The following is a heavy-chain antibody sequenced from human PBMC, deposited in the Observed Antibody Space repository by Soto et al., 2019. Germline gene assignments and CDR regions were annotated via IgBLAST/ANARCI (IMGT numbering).Heavy chain of an antibody. CDR2: IGTAGDT. D-gene: IGHD3-9*01. Sequence: TGGSLRLSCAASGFTFSSYDMHWVRQATGKGLEWVSAIGTAGDTYYPGSVKGRFTISRENAKNSLYIQMNSLRAGDTSVYYCARSLRYFGLRVYNAFDIWGQGTIVTVSS. J-gene: IGHJ3*02. CDR3: ARSLRYFGLRVYNAFDI. V-gene: IGHV3-13*04. CDR1: GFTFSSYD.